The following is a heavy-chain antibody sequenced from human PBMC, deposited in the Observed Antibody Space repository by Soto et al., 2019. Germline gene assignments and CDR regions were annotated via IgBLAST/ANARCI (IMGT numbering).Heavy chain of an antibody. CDR3: XXXXXDFYYGMDV. V-gene: IGHV1-8*01. D-gene: IGHD2-21*01. CDR1: GYTFTSYD. J-gene: IGHJ6*02. Sequence: QVQLVQSGAEVKKPGASVKVSCKASGYTFTSYDINWVRQATGQGLEWMGWMNPNSDNTGYAPKFQGRVTMTRNTXXXXXXXXXXXXXXXXXXXXXXXXXXXDFYYGMDVWGQGTTXT. CDR2: MNPNSDNT.